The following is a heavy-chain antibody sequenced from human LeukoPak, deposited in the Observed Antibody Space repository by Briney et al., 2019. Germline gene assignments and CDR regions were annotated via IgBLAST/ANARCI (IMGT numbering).Heavy chain of an antibody. Sequence: SETLSLTCAVYGGSFSGYYWSRIRQPPGKGLEWIGEINHSGSTNYNPSLKSRVTISVDTSKNQFSLKLSSVTAADTAVYYCARRGTVLRYFDWLFFADAFDIWGQGTMVTVSS. CDR2: INHSGST. CDR3: ARRGTVLRYFDWLFFADAFDI. J-gene: IGHJ3*02. V-gene: IGHV4-34*01. D-gene: IGHD3-9*01. CDR1: GGSFSGYY.